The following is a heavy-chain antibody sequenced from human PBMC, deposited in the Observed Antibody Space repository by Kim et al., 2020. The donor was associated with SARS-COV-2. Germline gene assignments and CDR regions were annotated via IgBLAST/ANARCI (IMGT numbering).Heavy chain of an antibody. D-gene: IGHD1-1*01. Sequence: GGSLRLSCAASGFTFSSYAMSWVRQAPGKGLEWVSAISGSGGSTYYADSVKGRFTISRDNSKNTLYLQMNSLRAEDTAVYYCATGEKRPDYYYYYYMDVWGKGTTVTVSS. J-gene: IGHJ6*03. V-gene: IGHV3-23*01. CDR2: ISGSGGST. CDR3: ATGEKRPDYYYYYYMDV. CDR1: GFTFSSYA.